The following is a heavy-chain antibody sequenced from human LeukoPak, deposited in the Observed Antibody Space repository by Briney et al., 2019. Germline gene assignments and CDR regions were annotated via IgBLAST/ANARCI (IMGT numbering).Heavy chain of an antibody. CDR1: GGSISSSSYY. CDR3: ARHDYDYVWGSYRYSVSWFDP. CDR2: IYYSGST. D-gene: IGHD3-16*02. Sequence: SETLSLTCTVSGGSISSSSYYWGWIRQPPGKGLEWIGSIYYSGSTYYNPSLKSRVTISVDTSKNQFSLKLSSVTAADTAVYYCARHDYDYVWGSYRYSVSWFDPWGQGTLVTVSS. J-gene: IGHJ5*02. V-gene: IGHV4-39*01.